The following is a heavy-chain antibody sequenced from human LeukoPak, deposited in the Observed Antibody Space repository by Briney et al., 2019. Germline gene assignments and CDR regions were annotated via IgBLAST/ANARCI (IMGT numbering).Heavy chain of an antibody. CDR1: GGSISSGSYY. CDR2: IDTSGST. V-gene: IGHV4-61*02. J-gene: IGHJ5*02. D-gene: IGHD2-2*01. CDR3: ARGVSLTANCSSTSCYFSRWFDP. Sequence: SETLSLTCTVSGGSISSGSYYWSWIRHPAGKGLEWIGRIDTSGSTNYNPSLKSRVTISVDTSKNQFSLKLSSVTAADTAVYYCARGVSLTANCSSTSCYFSRWFDPWGQGTLVTVSS.